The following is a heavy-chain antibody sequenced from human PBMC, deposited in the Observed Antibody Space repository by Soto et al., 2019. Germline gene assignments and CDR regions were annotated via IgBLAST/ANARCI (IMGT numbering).Heavy chain of an antibody. Sequence: PSETLSLTCTVSGGSISSCYWSWIRQPPGKGLEWIGSIYYSGSTYYNPSLKSRVTISVDTSKNQFSLKLSSVTAADTAVYYCARQNWANWFDPWGQGTLVTVSS. CDR2: IYYSGST. CDR1: GGSISSCY. J-gene: IGHJ5*02. V-gene: IGHV4-39*01. CDR3: ARQNWANWFDP. D-gene: IGHD7-27*01.